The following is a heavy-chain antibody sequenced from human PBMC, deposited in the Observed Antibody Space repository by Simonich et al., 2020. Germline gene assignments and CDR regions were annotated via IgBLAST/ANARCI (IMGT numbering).Heavy chain of an antibody. J-gene: IGHJ6*03. D-gene: IGHD7-27*01. CDR3: ARDGLGTAYYYYMDV. Sequence: EVQLVESGGGLVQPGGSLRLSCAASGFTFSSYWMSWVRQAPGKGLGWVANIKQDGSEKYDVDSVKGRFTISRDNAKNSLYLQMNSLRAEDTAVYYCARDGLGTAYYYYMDVWGKGTTVTVSS. CDR2: IKQDGSEK. CDR1: GFTFSSYW. V-gene: IGHV3-7*01.